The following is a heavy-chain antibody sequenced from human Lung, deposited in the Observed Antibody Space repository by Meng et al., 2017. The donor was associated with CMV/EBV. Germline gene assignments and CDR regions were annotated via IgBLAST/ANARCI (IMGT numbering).Heavy chain of an antibody. CDR1: GFTFSGYW. Sequence: GESXKISCAASGFTFSGYWMHWVRQAPGKGLVWVSRIHSDGSNINYADSVRGRFTISRDNVKNTLYLQMSSLRAEDRAIYYCVRSLGDQFYYSGMDVWGRGXTVTVSS. CDR2: IHSDGSNI. CDR3: VRSLGDQFYYSGMDV. V-gene: IGHV3-74*01. D-gene: IGHD3-16*01. J-gene: IGHJ6*02.